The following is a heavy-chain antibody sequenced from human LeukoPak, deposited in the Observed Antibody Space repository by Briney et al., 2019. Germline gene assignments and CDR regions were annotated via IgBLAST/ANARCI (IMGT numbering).Heavy chain of an antibody. CDR1: GDSVSSKSAS. J-gene: IGHJ4*02. CDR2: TYYRSKWYN. V-gene: IGHV6-1*01. Sequence: SQTLSLTCAISGDSVSSKSASWNWIRQSPSRGLEWLGRTYYRSKWYNEYAVSVKSRISINPDTSQNQFSLQLSSVTIEDTAVYYCARAGGTFDNWGQGTLVTASS. D-gene: IGHD1-1*01. CDR3: ARAGGTFDN.